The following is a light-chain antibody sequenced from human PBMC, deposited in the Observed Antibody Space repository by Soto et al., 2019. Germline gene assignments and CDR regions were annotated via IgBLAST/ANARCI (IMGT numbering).Light chain of an antibody. J-gene: IGKJ4*01. Sequence: DIQMTQSPSSLSASVGDRVTITCQASQDISNYLNWYQQKPGKAPKLLIYDASNLETGVPSRFSGSGSGTDFTLTISSLQPEDIATYYCQQYDNRPSLTFGGGTKVEIK. CDR2: DAS. CDR1: QDISNY. V-gene: IGKV1-33*01. CDR3: QQYDNRPSLT.